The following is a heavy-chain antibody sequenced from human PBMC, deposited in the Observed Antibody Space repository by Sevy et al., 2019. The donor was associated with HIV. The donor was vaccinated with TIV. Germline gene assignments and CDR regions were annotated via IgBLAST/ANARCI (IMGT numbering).Heavy chain of an antibody. Sequence: GGSLRLSCAASGFTVSNNYMSWVRQAPGKGLEWVSYISSSSSTIYYADSVKGRFTISRDNAKNSLYLQMNSLRAEDTAVYYCARGAYGSGSLVYFDYWGQGTLVTVSS. J-gene: IGHJ4*02. CDR2: ISSSSSTI. D-gene: IGHD3-10*01. CDR3: ARGAYGSGSLVYFDY. CDR1: GFTVSNNY. V-gene: IGHV3-48*01.